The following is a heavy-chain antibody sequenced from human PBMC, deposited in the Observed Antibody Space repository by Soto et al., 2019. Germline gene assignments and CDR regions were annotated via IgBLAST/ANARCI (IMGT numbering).Heavy chain of an antibody. CDR2: IEGDGSGT. Sequence: EVQLVESGGGLVQPGGSVRLSCVVSGFTFSDYRMHWVRQPPGKGLVWVSRIEGDGSGTTYADSVKGRFTISRDNAKNTLYLQMNGLSGEDTATYYCARDGGGLGYWGQGTLVTVSS. D-gene: IGHD3-10*01. V-gene: IGHV3-74*01. J-gene: IGHJ4*02. CDR1: GFTFSDYR. CDR3: ARDGGGLGY.